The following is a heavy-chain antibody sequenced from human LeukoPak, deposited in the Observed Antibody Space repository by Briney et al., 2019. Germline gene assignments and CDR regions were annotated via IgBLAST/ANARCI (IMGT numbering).Heavy chain of an antibody. V-gene: IGHV4-59*01. J-gene: IGHJ4*02. CDR2: IYHSGST. CDR1: GGSISSYH. Sequence: SETLSLTCTVPGGSISSYHWSWIRQPPGKGLEWIGYIYHSGSTDYNPSLKSRVTISVDTSKNQFSLKLSSVTAADTAVYYCARENPDRGYFDYWGQGTLVTVSS. D-gene: IGHD1-14*01. CDR3: ARENPDRGYFDY.